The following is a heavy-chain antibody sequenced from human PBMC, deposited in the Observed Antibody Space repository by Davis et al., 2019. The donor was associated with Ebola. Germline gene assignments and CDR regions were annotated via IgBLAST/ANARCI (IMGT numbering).Heavy chain of an antibody. CDR3: ARGYSVFNYLDY. J-gene: IGHJ4*02. CDR1: GDSVSSNSAA. CDR2: TYYRSKWFN. V-gene: IGHV6-1*01. Sequence: HSQTLSLTSVISGDSVSSNSAAWNWIRQSPSRGLEWLGRTYYRSKWFNDYAVSVKSRITINADTSKNQFSLQLKSVTPEDTAVYYCARGYSVFNYLDYWGQGTLVTVSS. D-gene: IGHD5/OR15-5a*01.